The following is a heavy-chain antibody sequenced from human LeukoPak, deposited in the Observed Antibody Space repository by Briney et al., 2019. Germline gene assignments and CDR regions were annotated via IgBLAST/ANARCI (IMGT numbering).Heavy chain of an antibody. CDR1: GFTLSSYS. CDR3: ARDSSGYYLGY. Sequence: GGSLRLSCAASGFTLSSYSMKWVRQAPGKGLEWVSSISSSSSYIYYADSVKGRFTISRDNAKNSLYLQMISLRAEDTSVYYCARDSSGYYLGYWGQGTLVTVSS. CDR2: ISSSSSYI. V-gene: IGHV3-21*01. J-gene: IGHJ4*02. D-gene: IGHD1-14*01.